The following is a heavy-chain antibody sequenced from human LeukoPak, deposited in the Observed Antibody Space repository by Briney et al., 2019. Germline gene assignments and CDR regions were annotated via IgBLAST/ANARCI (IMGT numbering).Heavy chain of an antibody. V-gene: IGHV3-23*01. J-gene: IGHJ4*02. CDR2: ISDSGDTT. CDR1: GFTFSSYA. D-gene: IGHD2-15*01. Sequence: GGSLRLSCAASGFTFSSYAMSWVRQAPGEGLDWVSSISDSGDTTYCADSVKGRFTISRDNSRNTLYLQMNSLRAEDTAVYYCVLLCSGGNCYSEGGDYGGQGTLVIVSS. CDR3: VLLCSGGNCYSEGGDY.